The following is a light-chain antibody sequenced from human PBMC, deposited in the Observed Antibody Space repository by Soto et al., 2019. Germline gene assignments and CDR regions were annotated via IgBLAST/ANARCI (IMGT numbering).Light chain of an antibody. J-gene: IGKJ5*01. CDR3: QHDYNYPFT. CDR1: QGIRKA. Sequence: AIQMSQSPSSLSPSVGDRVTITFRASQGIRKALGRYQQKPEKAPKLPIYAASSLQSGVPSRFSGSGSGTDSTPTISSLQPEDFATYYCQHDYNYPFTFGQGTRVEIK. V-gene: IGKV1-6*01. CDR2: AAS.